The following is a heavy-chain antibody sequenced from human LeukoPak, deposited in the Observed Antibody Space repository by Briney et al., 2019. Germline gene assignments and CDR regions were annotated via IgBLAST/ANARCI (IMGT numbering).Heavy chain of an antibody. D-gene: IGHD5-24*01. CDR2: INWKTGNG. CDR1: GFTFRSYT. J-gene: IGHJ2*01. Sequence: PGGSLRLSCAASGFTFRSYTMNWVRQAPGKGLEWVSGINWKTGNGIYADSVKGRFTISRDNAKNSLYLQMSSLRAEDTALYYCTRRAARWQFDLWGRGTLLTVSS. CDR3: TRRAARWQFDL. V-gene: IGHV3-9*01.